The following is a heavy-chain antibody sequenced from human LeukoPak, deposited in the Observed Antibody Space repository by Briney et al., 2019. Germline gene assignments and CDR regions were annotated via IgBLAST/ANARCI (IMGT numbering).Heavy chain of an antibody. Sequence: AETLSLTCTVSGGSISSSSYYWGWIRQPPGKGLEWIGSIYYSGSTYYNPSLKSRVTISVDTSKNQFSLKLSSVTAADTAVYYCARESVAAREGDYWGQGTLVTVSS. CDR1: GGSISSSSYY. V-gene: IGHV4-39*07. CDR2: IYYSGST. CDR3: ARESVAAREGDY. J-gene: IGHJ4*02. D-gene: IGHD6-6*01.